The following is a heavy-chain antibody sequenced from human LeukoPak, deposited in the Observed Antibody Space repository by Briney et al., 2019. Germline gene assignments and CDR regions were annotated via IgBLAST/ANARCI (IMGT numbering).Heavy chain of an antibody. V-gene: IGHV3-53*01. CDR1: RLTLNRNN. J-gene: IGHJ5*02. Sequence: PGGSLRLSCAASRLTLNRNNIRWARQAPGKGLEWVSLIYSGGSTYYADSVKGRFTISRDNSKNTLYLQLNSLRAEDTAVDYCTRLGDRGVIGVEWFDPWGQGTLVTVSS. CDR3: TRLGDRGVIGVEWFDP. D-gene: IGHD3-10*01. CDR2: IYSGGST.